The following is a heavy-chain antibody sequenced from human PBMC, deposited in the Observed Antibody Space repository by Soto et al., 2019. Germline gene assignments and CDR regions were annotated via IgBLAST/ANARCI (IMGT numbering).Heavy chain of an antibody. V-gene: IGHV3-7*03. CDR2: IKEDGSGK. CDR1: GFTFSSHW. Sequence: GGSLRLSCAASGFTFSSHWMSWVRQAPGKGLEWVANIKEDGSGKYYVDSVKGRFTISRDNAKNSLYLQMNSLRAEDTAVYYCARERATLSNWFDPWGQGTLVTVSS. CDR3: ARERATLSNWFDP. J-gene: IGHJ5*02. D-gene: IGHD1-26*01.